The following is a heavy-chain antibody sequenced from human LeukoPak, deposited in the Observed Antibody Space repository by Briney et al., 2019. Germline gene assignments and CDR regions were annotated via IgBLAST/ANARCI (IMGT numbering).Heavy chain of an antibody. CDR1: GFTFSSYD. Sequence: GGSLRLFCAASGFTFSSYDMHWVRQATGKGLEWVSAIGTAGDTYYPGSVKGRFTISRENAKNSLYLQMNSLRAGDTAVYYCARGRGNWNYRYFDYWGQGTLVTVSS. CDR3: ARGRGNWNYRYFDY. V-gene: IGHV3-13*01. J-gene: IGHJ4*02. D-gene: IGHD1-7*01. CDR2: IGTAGDT.